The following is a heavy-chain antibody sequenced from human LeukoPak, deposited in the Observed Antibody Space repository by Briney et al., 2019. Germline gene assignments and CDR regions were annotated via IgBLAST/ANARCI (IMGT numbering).Heavy chain of an antibody. J-gene: IGHJ4*02. CDR2: INPNSGGT. Sequence: VASVKVSCKASGYTFTAYYMHWVRQAPGQGLEWVGWINPNSGGTNDAQKFQGRVTMTRDTSISTAHMELSRLRSDDTAVYYCARTNGYSPTSSDYWGQGTLVTASS. D-gene: IGHD5-24*01. CDR1: GYTFTAYY. CDR3: ARTNGYSPTSSDY. V-gene: IGHV1-2*02.